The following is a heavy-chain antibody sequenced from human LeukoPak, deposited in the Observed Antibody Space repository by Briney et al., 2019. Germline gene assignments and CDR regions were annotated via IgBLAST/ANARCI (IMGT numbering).Heavy chain of an antibody. CDR3: AKVTYGSGTYGAFDS. J-gene: IGHJ4*02. CDR1: GFTFSGYW. D-gene: IGHD3-10*01. Sequence: PGGSLRLSCAASGFTFSGYWMSWVRQAPGKGPEWVANIKQDGSEIYYVDSVKGRFTISRDNSKNTLYLQMNSLRAEDTAVYYCAKVTYGSGTYGAFDSWGQGTLVTVSS. V-gene: IGHV3-7*03. CDR2: IKQDGSEI.